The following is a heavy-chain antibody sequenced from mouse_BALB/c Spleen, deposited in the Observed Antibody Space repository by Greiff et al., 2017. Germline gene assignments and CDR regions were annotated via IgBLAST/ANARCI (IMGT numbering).Heavy chain of an antibody. CDR3: ARDQGNGYDGPWFAY. V-gene: IGHV5-9-4*01. J-gene: IGHJ3*01. CDR2: ISSGGSYT. Sequence: EVMLVESGGGLVKPGGSLKLSCAASGFTFSSYAMSWVRQSPEKRLEWVAEISSGGSYTYYPATVTGRFTISRDNAKNTLYLEMSSLRSEDTAMYYCARDQGNGYDGPWFAYWGQGTLVTVSA. CDR1: GFTFSSYA. D-gene: IGHD2-2*01.